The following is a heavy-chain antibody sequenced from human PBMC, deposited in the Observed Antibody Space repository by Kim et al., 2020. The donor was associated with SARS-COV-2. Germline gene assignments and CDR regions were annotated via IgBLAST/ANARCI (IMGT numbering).Heavy chain of an antibody. CDR1: GFTFSSYA. J-gene: IGHJ4*02. CDR2: ISGSGGST. V-gene: IGHV3-23*01. Sequence: GGSLRLSCAASGFTFSSYAMSWVRQAPGKGLEWGSAISGSGGSTYYADSVKGRFTISRDNSKNTLYLQMNSLRAEDTAVYYCAKDRVLLWFGGAPYYFDYWGQGTLVTVSS. D-gene: IGHD3-10*01. CDR3: AKDRVLLWFGGAPYYFDY.